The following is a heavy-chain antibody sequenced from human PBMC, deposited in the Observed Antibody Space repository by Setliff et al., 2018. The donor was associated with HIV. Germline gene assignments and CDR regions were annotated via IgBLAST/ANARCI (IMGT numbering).Heavy chain of an antibody. CDR2: IFHTANM. J-gene: IGHJ3*01. CDR1: GYCIKNGYY. D-gene: IGHD3-22*01. V-gene: IGHV4-38-2*02. Sequence: SETLSLTCTVSGYCIKNGYYWGWIRQSPGKGLEWIGSIFHTANMQYNPSLKSRVSISVDTSKNQFSLKLNSMTAADTALYYCARDRGYYDSSGHRTGVFDVWGQGTMVTVSS. CDR3: ARDRGYYDSSGHRTGVFDV.